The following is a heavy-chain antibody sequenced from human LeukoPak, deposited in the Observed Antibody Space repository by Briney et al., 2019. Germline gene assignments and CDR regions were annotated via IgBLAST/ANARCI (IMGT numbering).Heavy chain of an antibody. Sequence: GGSLRLSCAASGFTFSSYWMSWVRQAPGKGLEWVANIRLDRSDKYYVDSVKGRFTISRDNAKNSLYLQMNSLRAEDTAVYYCATSSSKYFQHWGQGTLVTVSS. CDR3: ATSSSKYFQH. D-gene: IGHD6-6*01. CDR1: GFTFSSYW. V-gene: IGHV3-7*05. CDR2: IRLDRSDK. J-gene: IGHJ1*01.